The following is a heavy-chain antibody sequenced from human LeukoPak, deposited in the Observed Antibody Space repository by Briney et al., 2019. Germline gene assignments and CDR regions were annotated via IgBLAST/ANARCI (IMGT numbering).Heavy chain of an antibody. D-gene: IGHD2-2*01. V-gene: IGHV1-69*13. CDR1: GGTFSSYA. J-gene: IGHJ6*03. CDR2: IIPIFGTA. Sequence: ASVKVSCKASGGTFSSYAISWVRQAPGQGLEWMGGIIPIFGTANYAQKFQGRVTITADESTSTAYMELSSLRSDDTAVYYCARAVTGVVVPAAFDYYYYYMDVWGKGTTVTVSS. CDR3: ARAVTGVVVPAAFDYYYYYMDV.